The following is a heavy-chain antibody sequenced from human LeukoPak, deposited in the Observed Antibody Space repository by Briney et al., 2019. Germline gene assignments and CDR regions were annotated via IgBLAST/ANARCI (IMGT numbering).Heavy chain of an antibody. CDR2: IYYSGYT. CDR3: ARTTMVRGTYYMDV. J-gene: IGHJ6*03. Sequence: SETLSLTCAVSGGSISSYYWSWIRQPPGKGLKWIGYIYYSGYTNYNPSLKSRVTISVDTSKNQFSLKLSSVTAADTAVYYCARTTMVRGTYYMDVWGKGTTVTISS. CDR1: GGSISSYY. D-gene: IGHD3-10*01. V-gene: IGHV4-59*01.